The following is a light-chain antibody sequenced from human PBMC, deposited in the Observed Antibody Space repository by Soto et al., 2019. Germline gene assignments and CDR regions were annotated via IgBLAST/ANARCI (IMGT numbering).Light chain of an antibody. J-gene: IGKJ2*01. CDR3: QQSYSTPPEYT. CDR1: QSISTY. V-gene: IGKV1-39*01. CDR2: AAS. Sequence: DIQMTQSPSSLSASVGDRVTITCRAGQSISTYLHWYQQKPGKAPKLLIYAASNLQSGVPSRFSGGGSGTHITLTINSLQPEDSATYFCQQSYSTPPEYTFGRGTKLEI.